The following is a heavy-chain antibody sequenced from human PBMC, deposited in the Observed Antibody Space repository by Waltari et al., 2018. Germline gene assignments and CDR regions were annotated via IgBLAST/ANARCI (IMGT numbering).Heavy chain of an antibody. Sequence: VQLVQSGSELQKPGASGKVSWKACGYTFTTYTNIRVLQVPGQGLELMGGISTNTGNPRNAQGFTGRFVFSLDTSVSTAYLQINSLRVEDTGVYYCARGPPDHATRNEYFHLWGQGTLVTVSS. CDR1: GYTFTTYT. J-gene: IGHJ1*01. V-gene: IGHV7-4-1*02. D-gene: IGHD2-2*01. CDR2: ISTNTGNP. CDR3: ARGPPDHATRNEYFHL.